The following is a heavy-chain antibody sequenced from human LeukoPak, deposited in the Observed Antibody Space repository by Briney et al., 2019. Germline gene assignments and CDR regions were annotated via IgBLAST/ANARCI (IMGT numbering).Heavy chain of an antibody. CDR2: ISWNSGSI. V-gene: IGHV3-9*03. CDR3: AKDMYGGFTPSAFDI. CDR1: GFTFDDYA. D-gene: IGHD4-23*01. Sequence: GGSLRLSCAASGFTFDDYAMHWARQAPGKGLEWVSGISWNSGSIGYADSVKGRFTISRDNAKNSLYLQMNSLRAEDMALYYCAKDMYGGFTPSAFDIWGQGTMVTVSS. J-gene: IGHJ3*02.